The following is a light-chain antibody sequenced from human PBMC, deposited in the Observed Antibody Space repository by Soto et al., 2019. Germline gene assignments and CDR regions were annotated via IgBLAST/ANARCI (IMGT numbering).Light chain of an antibody. CDR3: ETWYSNTHKV. J-gene: IGLJ3*02. V-gene: IGLV4-60*02. CDR2: LDRSGSY. Sequence: QSVLTQSSSASASLGSSVKLTCILSSGHSTYIIAWHQQQPGKAPRFLMTLDRSGSYNRGSGVPDSFSGSSSGADRYLTISNLPFEDERDYYCETWYSNTHKVFGGGTKLTVL. CDR1: SGHSTYI.